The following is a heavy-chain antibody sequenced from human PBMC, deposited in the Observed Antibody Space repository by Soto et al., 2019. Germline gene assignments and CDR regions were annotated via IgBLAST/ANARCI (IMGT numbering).Heavy chain of an antibody. CDR1: GFTFNTYW. Sequence: EVQLVESGGDLVQPGGSLRLSCVASGFTFNTYWMSWVRQAPGKGLEWVANIKADGSDKYYVDSVKGRFTISRDTAKNLWHLQLNRLGAGDTAMHYCAIFTRGSSGNYWGQATLVTVSS. V-gene: IGHV3-7*01. CDR2: IKADGSDK. D-gene: IGHD6-25*01. J-gene: IGHJ4*02. CDR3: AIFTRGSSGNY.